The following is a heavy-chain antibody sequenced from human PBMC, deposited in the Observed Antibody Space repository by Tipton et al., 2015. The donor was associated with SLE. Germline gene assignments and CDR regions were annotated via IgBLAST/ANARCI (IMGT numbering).Heavy chain of an antibody. D-gene: IGHD4-17*01. V-gene: IGHV1-18*04. Sequence: QLVQSGAEVKKPGASVKVSCKASGYTFTSFYMHWVRQAPGQGLEWMGWISAYNGNTKYAQKLQGRVTMTTDTSTSTAYMELRSLRSDDTAVYYCARVAVTTPQDFDYWGQGTLVTVSS. CDR1: GYTFTSFY. CDR3: ARVAVTTPQDFDY. J-gene: IGHJ4*02. CDR2: ISAYNGNT.